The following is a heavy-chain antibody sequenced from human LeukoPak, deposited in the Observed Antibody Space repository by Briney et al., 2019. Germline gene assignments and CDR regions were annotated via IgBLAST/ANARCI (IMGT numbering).Heavy chain of an antibody. CDR2: INWNGGST. Sequence: GGSLGLSCAASGFTFDDYAMHWVRQAPGKGLEWVSGINWNGGSTGYADSVKGRFTISRDNAKNSLYLQMNSLRAEDTALYYCARDGDYGTYYYYMDVWGKGTTVTVSS. D-gene: IGHD4-17*01. V-gene: IGHV3-20*04. CDR3: ARDGDYGTYYYYMDV. J-gene: IGHJ6*03. CDR1: GFTFDDYA.